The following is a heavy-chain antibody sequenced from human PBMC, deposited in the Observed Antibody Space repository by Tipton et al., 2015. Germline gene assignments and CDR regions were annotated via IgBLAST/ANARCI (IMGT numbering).Heavy chain of an antibody. Sequence: TLSLTCTVSGGSIANSRYSWGWVRQPPGKGLEYIGSMYYSGSTYYNPSLKGRVTLSVDMLKDQFSLNLTSVTAADTSVYYCVRPANRGFDVWGQGTMVTVSS. CDR2: MYYSGST. J-gene: IGHJ3*01. CDR1: GGSIANSRYS. CDR3: VRPANRGFDV. D-gene: IGHD1-14*01. V-gene: IGHV4-39*01.